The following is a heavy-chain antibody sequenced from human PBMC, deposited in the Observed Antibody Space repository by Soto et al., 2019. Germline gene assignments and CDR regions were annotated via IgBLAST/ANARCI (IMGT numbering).Heavy chain of an antibody. CDR2: ISGSGGST. V-gene: IGHV3-23*01. CDR3: AKGEAYYYDTSAYFAY. J-gene: IGHJ4*02. D-gene: IGHD3-22*01. CDR1: GFTFGTYA. Sequence: EVQLLESGGGLVQPGGSLRLSCAASGFTFGTYAMNWVRQAPGKGLEWISAISGSGGSTHYADSLKGRFTISRDNSKNTLYLQMNSLRAEDTAVYYCAKGEAYYYDTSAYFAYWGQGTLVTVSS.